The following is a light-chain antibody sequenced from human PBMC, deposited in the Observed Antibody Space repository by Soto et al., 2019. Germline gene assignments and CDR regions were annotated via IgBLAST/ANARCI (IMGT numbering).Light chain of an antibody. CDR3: QEWDSTLDQWI. J-gene: IGLJ2*01. CDR2: DDR. Sequence: SYKLTQPPSVSVAPGQTATITCGGSNIGSKSVHWYQQRPGQAPVLVVYDDRDRPSGIPDRISGSNSGNTATLTISRVEVGDEADYHCQEWDSTLDQWIFGGGTKLTVL. V-gene: IGLV3-21*02. CDR1: NIGSKS.